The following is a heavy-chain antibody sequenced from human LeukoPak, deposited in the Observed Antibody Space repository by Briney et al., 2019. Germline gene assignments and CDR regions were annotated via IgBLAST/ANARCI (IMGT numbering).Heavy chain of an antibody. CDR2: MNPNSGNT. CDR1: GYTFTSYD. CDR3: ARGRPGIVVVPAAMDV. D-gene: IGHD2-2*01. J-gene: IGHJ6*02. Sequence: GASVKVSCKASGYTFTSYDINWVRQATGQGLEWMGWMNPNSGNTGYAQKFQGRVTMTRNTSISTAYMELSSLRSEDTAVYYCARGRPGIVVVPAAMDVWGQGTTVTVSS. V-gene: IGHV1-8*01.